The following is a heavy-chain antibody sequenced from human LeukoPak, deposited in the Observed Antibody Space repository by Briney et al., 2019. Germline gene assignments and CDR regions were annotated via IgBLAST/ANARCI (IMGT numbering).Heavy chain of an antibody. CDR2: ISAYTGNT. D-gene: IGHD3-10*01. Sequence: ASVKVSCKASGYTFTSYGISWVRQVPGQGLEWMGWISAYTGNTNYAQNLQGRVTMTTDTSTRTAYMELRSLRFDDTAVYYCARSLWFGESPPHGWFDPWGQGTLVTVSS. V-gene: IGHV1-18*01. CDR1: GYTFTSYG. CDR3: ARSLWFGESPPHGWFDP. J-gene: IGHJ5*02.